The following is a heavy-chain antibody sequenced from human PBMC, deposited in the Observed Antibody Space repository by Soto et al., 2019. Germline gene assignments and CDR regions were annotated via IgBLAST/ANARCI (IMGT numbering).Heavy chain of an antibody. CDR3: ALRSMAVVPEY. CDR2: LYYGRSA. CDR1: GDSISSYY. Sequence: QVQLQESGPGLVKPSETLSLTCAVSGDSISSYYCMWIRQPPGKGLESIGYLYYGRSANYNPSLKSRVTLAVDTSTNQCSVTLSSMTAADTAVYYCALRSMAVVPEYWGPGTLVTVSS. D-gene: IGHD3-22*01. V-gene: IGHV4-59*01. J-gene: IGHJ4*02.